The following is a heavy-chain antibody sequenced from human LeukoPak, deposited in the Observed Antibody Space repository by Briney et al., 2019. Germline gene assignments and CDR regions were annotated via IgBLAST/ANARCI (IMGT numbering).Heavy chain of an antibody. CDR2: IYHTGST. Sequence: SETLSLTCTVSGYAISSGYFWGWIRQPPGKGLEWIGSIYHTGSTYYNPSLKSRVTISVDTSKNQFSLKLSSVTAADAAVYYCARAYSSSWYMNWFDPWGQGTLVTVSS. CDR3: ARAYSSSWYMNWFDP. D-gene: IGHD6-13*01. J-gene: IGHJ5*02. V-gene: IGHV4-38-2*02. CDR1: GYAISSGYF.